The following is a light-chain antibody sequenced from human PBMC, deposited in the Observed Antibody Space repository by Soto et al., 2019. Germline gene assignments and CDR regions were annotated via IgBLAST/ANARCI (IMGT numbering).Light chain of an antibody. CDR1: QGVSSN. V-gene: IGKV3-15*01. J-gene: IGKJ3*01. Sequence: EVAMTQSPATLSVSLGERAIISCRTSQGVSSNLAWYQQKPGLPPRLLIYGASTRATGIPARFSGSGSGTEFTLTISSLQSEDFSVYYCQQYDNRPPFTFGPGTKVDIK. CDR3: QQYDNRPPFT. CDR2: GAS.